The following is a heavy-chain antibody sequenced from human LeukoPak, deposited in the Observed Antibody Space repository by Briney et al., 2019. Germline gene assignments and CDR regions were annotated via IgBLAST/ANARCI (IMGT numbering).Heavy chain of an antibody. V-gene: IGHV3-11*04. Sequence: PGGSLRLSCAASGFTFSDYYMSWIRQAPGKGLEWVSYISSSGSTIYYADSVKGRFTISRDNAKNSLYLQMNSLRAEDTAVYYCARTRDFWSGYQKAYFDYWGQGTLVTGSS. D-gene: IGHD3-3*01. J-gene: IGHJ4*02. CDR3: ARTRDFWSGYQKAYFDY. CDR1: GFTFSDYY. CDR2: ISSSGSTI.